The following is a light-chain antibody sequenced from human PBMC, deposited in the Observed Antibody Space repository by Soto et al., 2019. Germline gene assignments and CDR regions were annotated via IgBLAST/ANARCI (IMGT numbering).Light chain of an antibody. J-gene: IGKJ1*01. CDR1: QGLVHSDGNTY. Sequence: DIVMTQTPLSSPVTLGQPASISCRSSQGLVHSDGNTYLSWLQQRPGQPPRLLIYKISKRFSGVPDRFSGSGAGTDFTLQISRVEAEDVGVYYCMQGTQFPWTFGQGTKVEIK. CDR3: MQGTQFPWT. CDR2: KIS. V-gene: IGKV2-24*01.